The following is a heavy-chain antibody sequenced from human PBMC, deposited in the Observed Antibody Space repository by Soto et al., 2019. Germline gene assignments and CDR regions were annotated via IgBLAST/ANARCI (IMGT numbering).Heavy chain of an antibody. CDR3: AKGLTGAPYYGMDV. J-gene: IGHJ6*02. Sequence: EVQLLESGGGLVQPGGSLRLSCAASGFTFSSDAMSWVRQAPGKGLEWVSAITGSGGRTYYADSVKGRFTISRDNSKNTLYRQMNSLRAEDTAVYYCAKGLTGAPYYGMDVWGQGTTVTVSS. V-gene: IGHV3-23*01. D-gene: IGHD7-27*01. CDR1: GFTFSSDA. CDR2: ITGSGGRT.